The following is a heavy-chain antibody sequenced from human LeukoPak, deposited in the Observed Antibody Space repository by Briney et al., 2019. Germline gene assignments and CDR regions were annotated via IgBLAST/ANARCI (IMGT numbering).Heavy chain of an antibody. J-gene: IGHJ3*01. CDR2: KYYSGSA. CDR1: GVSISDGLYY. D-gene: IGHD2-2*01. Sequence: SETLSLTCNVSGVSISDGLYYWAWIRQRPGKGLEWLGYKYYSGSAKYNPSLKSRLTISIDTPENQFSLHLTSVTAADTAIYYCATPYCSGISCLDVFNVWGQGTLVSVSS. CDR3: ATPYCSGISCLDVFNV. V-gene: IGHV4-31*03.